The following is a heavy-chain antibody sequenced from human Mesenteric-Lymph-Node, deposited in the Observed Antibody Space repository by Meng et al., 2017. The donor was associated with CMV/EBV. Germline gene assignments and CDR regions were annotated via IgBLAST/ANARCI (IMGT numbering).Heavy chain of an antibody. CDR1: GFTFDDYG. CDR2: INWNGGST. CDR3: ASRDYYYFNMDV. V-gene: IGHV3-20*04. Sequence: GESLKISCAASGFTFDDYGMSWVRQAPGKGLEWVSGINWNGGSTGYADSVKGRFTISRDNAKNSLYLQMNSLRAEDTAVYYCASRDYYYFNMDVWGQGTTVTVSS. J-gene: IGHJ6*02. D-gene: IGHD3-10*01.